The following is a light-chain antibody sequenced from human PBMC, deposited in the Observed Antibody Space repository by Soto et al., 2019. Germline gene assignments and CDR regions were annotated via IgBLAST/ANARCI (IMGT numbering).Light chain of an antibody. CDR3: QSYHATNQV. CDR2: EDN. Sequence: FMLTQPHSVSESPGKTVIISCTRSSGSIASNYVQWYQQLPGSSPTTVIYEDNQRPSGVPDRFSGSIDSSSNSASLTISGLETEDDAHYYCQSYHATNQVFGGGTKLTVL. CDR1: SGSIASNY. V-gene: IGLV6-57*01. J-gene: IGLJ3*02.